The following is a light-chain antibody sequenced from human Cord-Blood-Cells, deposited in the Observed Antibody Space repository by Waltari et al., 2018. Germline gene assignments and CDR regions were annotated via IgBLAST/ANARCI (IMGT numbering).Light chain of an antibody. Sequence: EIVLTQSPATLSLSPGARATPSCRASQSVSSYLAWYQLKPGQAPRLLIFDASNRATGIPARFSGSGSRTDFTLTISSLEPEDFAVYYCQQRSNWPLTFGGGTKVEI. CDR1: QSVSSY. CDR3: QQRSNWPLT. V-gene: IGKV3-11*01. J-gene: IGKJ4*01. CDR2: DAS.